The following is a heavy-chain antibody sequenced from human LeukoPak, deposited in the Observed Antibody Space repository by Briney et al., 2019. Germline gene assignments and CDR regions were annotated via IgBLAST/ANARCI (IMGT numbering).Heavy chain of an antibody. V-gene: IGHV3-23*01. Sequence: GGSLRLSCAASGFTFSSYAMSWVRQAPGKGLEWVSTISGSGGSTYYADSVKDRFTISRDNSKNTLYLQMNSLRAEDTAVYYCARDSGLGLWFGELLYHYYYYGMDVWGQGTTVTVSS. D-gene: IGHD3-10*01. J-gene: IGHJ6*02. CDR2: ISGSGGST. CDR1: GFTFSSYA. CDR3: ARDSGLGLWFGELLYHYYYYGMDV.